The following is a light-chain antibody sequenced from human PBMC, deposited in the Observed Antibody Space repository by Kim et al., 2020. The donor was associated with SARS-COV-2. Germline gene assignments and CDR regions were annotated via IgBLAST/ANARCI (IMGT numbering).Light chain of an antibody. CDR1: QSISSN. CDR2: GAS. Sequence: GSPGERATLSCRASQSISSNLAWYQQKPGQAPRLLIFGASTRATGIPARFSGSGSGTEFILTFSSLQSEDSAVYYCQQYTNLPLTFGGGTKVDIK. V-gene: IGKV3-15*01. CDR3: QQYTNLPLT. J-gene: IGKJ4*01.